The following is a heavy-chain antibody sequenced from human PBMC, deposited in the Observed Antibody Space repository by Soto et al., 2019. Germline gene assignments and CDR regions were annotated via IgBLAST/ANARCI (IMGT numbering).Heavy chain of an antibody. Sequence: GGSLRLSCAASGFTFSSYSMNWVRQAPGKGLEWVSSISSSSSYIYYADSVKGRFTISRDNAKNSLYLQMNSLRAEDTAVYYCARVRIAARYFDYWGQGTLVTVSS. CDR3: ARVRIAARYFDY. J-gene: IGHJ4*02. CDR2: ISSSSSYI. V-gene: IGHV3-21*01. D-gene: IGHD6-6*01. CDR1: GFTFSSYS.